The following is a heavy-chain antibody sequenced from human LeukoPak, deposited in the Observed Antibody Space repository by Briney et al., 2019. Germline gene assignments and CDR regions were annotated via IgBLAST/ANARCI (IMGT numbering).Heavy chain of an antibody. J-gene: IGHJ4*02. CDR1: GFTFSAFS. Sequence: GGSLRLSCAASGFTFSAFSMNWVRQAPGKGLEWVSAISSSSSDIYYTDSVKGRFTISRDNANNFLYLQVSSLRAEDTAVYYCARDLAYSRLDYWGQGMLVTISS. V-gene: IGHV3-21*01. D-gene: IGHD5-18*01. CDR2: ISSSSSDI. CDR3: ARDLAYSRLDY.